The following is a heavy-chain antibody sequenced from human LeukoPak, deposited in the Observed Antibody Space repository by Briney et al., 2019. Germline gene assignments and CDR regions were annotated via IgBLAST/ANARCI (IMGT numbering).Heavy chain of an antibody. CDR2: ISYDGSNK. CDR3: AKVFRSGRYLSD. V-gene: IGHV3-30*18. Sequence: GGSLRLSCAASGFTFSSYGMHWVRQAPGKGLEWVAVISYDGSNKYYADSVKGRFTISRDNSKNTLYLQMNSLRAEDTAVYYCAKVFRSGRYLSDWDQGTLVTVSS. D-gene: IGHD1-26*01. J-gene: IGHJ4*02. CDR1: GFTFSSYG.